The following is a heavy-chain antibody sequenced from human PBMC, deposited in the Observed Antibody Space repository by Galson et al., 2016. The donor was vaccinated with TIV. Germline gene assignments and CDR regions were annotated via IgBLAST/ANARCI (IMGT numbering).Heavy chain of an antibody. Sequence: SLRLSCAASGLIFSNAWMTWVRQEPGKGLEWVGRIRSHFDGGTTDYAAPVKGRFIISRDDSKQTLYLQMTSLKTEDTGVYYCSRGAYGDFLGSDASDIWGQGTLVTVSS. J-gene: IGHJ3*02. CDR3: SRGAYGDFLGSDASDI. D-gene: IGHD4-17*01. CDR2: IRSHFDGGTT. V-gene: IGHV3-15*01. CDR1: GLIFSNAW.